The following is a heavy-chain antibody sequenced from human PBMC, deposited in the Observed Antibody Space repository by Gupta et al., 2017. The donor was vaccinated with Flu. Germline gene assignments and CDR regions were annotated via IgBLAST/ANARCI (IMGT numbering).Heavy chain of an antibody. CDR3: ARGGQYTVTNPTFDY. Sequence: EVQLVESGGGLVKPGGSLRLSCAASGFTFSSYSMNWVRQAPGKGLEWVSSISSSSSYIYYADSVKGRFTISRDNAKNSLYLQMNSLRAEDTAVYYCARGGQYTVTNPTFDYWGQGTLVTVSS. CDR2: ISSSSSYI. V-gene: IGHV3-21*01. D-gene: IGHD4-17*01. CDR1: GFTFSSYS. J-gene: IGHJ4*02.